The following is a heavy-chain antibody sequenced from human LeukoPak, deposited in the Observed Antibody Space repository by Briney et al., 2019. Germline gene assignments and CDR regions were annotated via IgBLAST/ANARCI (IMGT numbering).Heavy chain of an antibody. Sequence: PGGSLRLSCAASGFTFSNYAMSWVRQAPGKGQEWVANINQDGSEKSYVDSVEGRFTISRDNAKKSLYLHVNSLRAEDTAVYYCARDIYGGHDYWGQGTLLTVSS. CDR1: GFTFSNYA. V-gene: IGHV3-7*04. CDR2: INQDGSEK. CDR3: ARDIYGGHDY. J-gene: IGHJ4*02. D-gene: IGHD2-21*01.